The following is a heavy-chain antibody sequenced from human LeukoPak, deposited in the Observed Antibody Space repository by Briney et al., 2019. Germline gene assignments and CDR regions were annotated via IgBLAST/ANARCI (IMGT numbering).Heavy chain of an antibody. D-gene: IGHD2-21*02. Sequence: KPSETLSLTCTVSGGSISSYYWSWIRQPPGKGLEWIGYIYYSGSTNYNPSLKSRVTISADTSKNQFSLKLSSVTAADTAVYYCATGVVVTAIIGAFDIWGQGTMVTVSS. J-gene: IGHJ3*02. V-gene: IGHV4-59*08. CDR2: IYYSGST. CDR3: ATGVVVTAIIGAFDI. CDR1: GGSISSYY.